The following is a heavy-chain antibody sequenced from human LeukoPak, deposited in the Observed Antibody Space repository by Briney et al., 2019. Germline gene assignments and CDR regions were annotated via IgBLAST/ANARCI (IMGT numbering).Heavy chain of an antibody. J-gene: IGHJ4*02. Sequence: SETLSLTCTVSDGSISSSGYQWDWIRQPPGKGLEWIGNIYYSGTTYYNPSLKSRVTISVDTSKNQFSLKLNSVTAADTAVYYCARRPRYGLGIRTFFDYWGQGTQVTVSS. CDR3: ARRPRYGLGIRTFFDY. D-gene: IGHD3/OR15-3a*01. V-gene: IGHV4-39*01. CDR1: DGSISSSGYQ. CDR2: IYYSGTT.